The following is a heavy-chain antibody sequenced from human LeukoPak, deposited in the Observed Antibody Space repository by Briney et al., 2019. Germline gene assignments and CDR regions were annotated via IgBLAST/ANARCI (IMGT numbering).Heavy chain of an antibody. CDR1: GGSISNYF. D-gene: IGHD1-26*01. V-gene: IGHV4-59*08. Sequence: SETLSLTCTVSGGSISNYFWSWIRQPPGKGLEWIGYIYYSGSTNYNPSLKSRVTISIDTSKNQFSLKLRFVTAADTAVYYCASTGSYPSEYFQHWGQGALVTVSS. CDR3: ASTGSYPSEYFQH. J-gene: IGHJ1*01. CDR2: IYYSGST.